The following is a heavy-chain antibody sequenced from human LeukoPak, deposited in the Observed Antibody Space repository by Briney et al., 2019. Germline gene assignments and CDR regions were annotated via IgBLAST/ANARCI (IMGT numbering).Heavy chain of an antibody. CDR3: ARGYPDYISPNVHQYYMDV. J-gene: IGHJ6*03. CDR1: GFTFSSYA. CDR2: ISSNGGST. Sequence: PGGSLRLSCAASGFTFSSYAMHWVRQAPGKGLEYVSAISSNGGSTYYANSVKGRFTISRDNSKNTLYLQMGSLRAEDMAVYYCARGYPDYISPNVHQYYMDVWGKGTTVTVSS. D-gene: IGHD4-11*01. V-gene: IGHV3-64*01.